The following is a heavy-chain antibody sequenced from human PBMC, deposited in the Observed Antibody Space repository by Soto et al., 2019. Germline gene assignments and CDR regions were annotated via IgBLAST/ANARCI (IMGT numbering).Heavy chain of an antibody. D-gene: IGHD3-10*01. V-gene: IGHV1-2*04. CDR1: GYTFTGYY. CDR2: INPNSGGT. CDR3: ARGGSGSYYNVFGYYYGMDV. J-gene: IGHJ6*02. Sequence: ASVKVSCKASGYTFTGYYMHWVRQAPGQGLEWMGWINPNSGGTNYAQKFQGWVTMTRDTSISTAYMELSRLRSDDTAVYYCARGGSGSYYNVFGYYYGMDVWGQGTKVT.